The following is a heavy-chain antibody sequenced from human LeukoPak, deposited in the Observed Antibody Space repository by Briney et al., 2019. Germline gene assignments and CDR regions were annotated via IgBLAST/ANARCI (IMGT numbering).Heavy chain of an antibody. CDR1: GGSISNFY. CDR3: ARATTTVTSYFDY. J-gene: IGHJ4*02. Sequence: KPSETLPLTCTVSGGSISNFYWNWIRQPPGKGLEWIGYIYYSGSTNYNPSLKSRVTISIDTSKNQFSLKLGSVTAADTAVYYCARATTTVTSYFDYWGQGTLVTVSS. CDR2: IYYSGST. D-gene: IGHD4-17*01. V-gene: IGHV4-59*01.